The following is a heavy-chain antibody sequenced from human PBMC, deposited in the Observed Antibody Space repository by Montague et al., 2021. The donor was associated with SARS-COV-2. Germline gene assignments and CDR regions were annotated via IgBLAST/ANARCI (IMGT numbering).Heavy chain of an antibody. CDR2: IYYSGST. J-gene: IGHJ4*02. D-gene: IGHD3-3*01. Sequence: TLSLTCTVSGGSISSGGYYWSWIRQHPGKGLEWIGYIYYSGSTYYNPSLKSRVTISVDTSKNQFSLKLSSVTAADTAVYYCARAGITSFGVVTNLDYWGQGTLVTVSS. CDR3: ARAGITSFGVVTNLDY. CDR1: GGSISSGGYY. V-gene: IGHV4-31*03.